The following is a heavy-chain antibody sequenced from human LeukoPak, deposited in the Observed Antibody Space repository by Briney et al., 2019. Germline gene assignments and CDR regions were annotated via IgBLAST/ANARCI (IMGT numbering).Heavy chain of an antibody. CDR1: GGTFSSYA. CDR3: ATRGYDFWSGALAFDI. V-gene: IGHV1-69*05. D-gene: IGHD3-3*01. CDR2: ITPIFGTA. Sequence: ASVKVSCKASGGTFSSYAISWVRQAPGQGLEWTGRITPIFGTANYAQKFQGRVTITTDESTSTAYMELSSLRSEDTAAYYCATRGYDFWSGALAFDIWGQGTMVTVSS. J-gene: IGHJ3*02.